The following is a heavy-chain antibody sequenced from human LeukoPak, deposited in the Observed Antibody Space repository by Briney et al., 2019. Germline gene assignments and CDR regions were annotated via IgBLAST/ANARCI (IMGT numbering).Heavy chain of an antibody. D-gene: IGHD6-13*01. V-gene: IGHV1-18*01. CDR2: ISANNGKT. CDR3: AKVAGDRLDS. Sequence: ASVKVSCKASGYTFGTYGFCWVRQAPGHGLEWMGWISANNGKTNFAQKFQRRVTMTTDTSTTTAYMELTSLRPDDTAVYYCAKVAGDRLDSWGQGTLVTVSS. J-gene: IGHJ4*02. CDR1: GYTFGTYG.